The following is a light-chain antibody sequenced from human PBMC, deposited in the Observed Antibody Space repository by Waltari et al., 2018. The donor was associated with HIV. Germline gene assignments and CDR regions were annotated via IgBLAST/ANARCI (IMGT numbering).Light chain of an antibody. CDR2: EVS. CDR3: SSYTSSDTVV. Sequence: QSALTQPASVSGSPGQSLRISCTGTSSDVGGYNAVSWYQQHPAKAPKLVILEVSNRPSGVSNRFSGSKSGNRASLTISGLQAEDEAYYYCSSYTSSDTVVFGGGTKVTVL. CDR1: SSDVGGYNA. J-gene: IGLJ2*01. V-gene: IGLV2-14*01.